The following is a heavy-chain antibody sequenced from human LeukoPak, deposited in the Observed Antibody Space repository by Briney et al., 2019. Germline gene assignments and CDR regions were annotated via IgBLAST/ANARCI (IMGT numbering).Heavy chain of an antibody. D-gene: IGHD4/OR15-4a*01. CDR2: INHSGST. Sequence: MTSETLSLTCAVYGGSFSGYYWSWIRQPPGRGLEWIGEINHSGSTSYNPSLKSRVTISVDTSKNQFSLKLSSVTAADTAVYYCRIKGASFDYWGQGTLVTVSS. V-gene: IGHV4-34*01. CDR3: RIKGASFDY. CDR1: GGSFSGYY. J-gene: IGHJ4*02.